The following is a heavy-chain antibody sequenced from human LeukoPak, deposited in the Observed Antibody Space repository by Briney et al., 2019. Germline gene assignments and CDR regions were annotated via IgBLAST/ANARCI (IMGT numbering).Heavy chain of an antibody. CDR1: GFTLSSDW. D-gene: IGHD3-3*01. J-gene: IGHJ4*02. V-gene: IGHV3-74*01. Sequence: GRSLRLSCAASGFTLSSDWMHWVRQAAGKGRVWVSRINSDGSTTSYADSGKGRFTISRDTAKNTLYLQMNSLRAEDTAVYYCARESRSNYDFWSGYHFDYWGQGTLVTVSS. CDR2: INSDGSTT. CDR3: ARESRSNYDFWSGYHFDY.